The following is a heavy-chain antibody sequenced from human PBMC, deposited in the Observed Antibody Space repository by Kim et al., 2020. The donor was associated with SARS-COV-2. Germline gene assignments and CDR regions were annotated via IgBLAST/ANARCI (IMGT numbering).Heavy chain of an antibody. V-gene: IGHV3-53*01. J-gene: IGHJ6*02. CDR1: GFTVSRYY. CDR2: IYSGGST. Sequence: GGSLRLSCAASGFTVSRYYMSWVRQAPGKGLEWVSVIYSGGSTYYADSVKGRFTISRDNSKNTLYLQMNSMRAEDTAVYYCARGLVGSSGGYGMDVWGQGTTVTVSS. CDR3: ARGLVGSSGGYGMDV. D-gene: IGHD6-13*01.